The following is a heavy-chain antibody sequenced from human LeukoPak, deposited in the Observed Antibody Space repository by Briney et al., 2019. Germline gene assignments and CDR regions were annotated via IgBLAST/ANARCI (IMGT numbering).Heavy chain of an antibody. CDR2: INSDGSST. Sequence: PGGSLRLSCAASGFTFSSYEMNWVRQAPGKGLVWVSRINSDGSSTSYADSVKGRFTISRDNAKNTLYLQMNSLRAEDTAVYYCARRGAVANAFDIWGQGTMVTVSS. D-gene: IGHD6-19*01. CDR1: GFTFSSYE. CDR3: ARRGAVANAFDI. J-gene: IGHJ3*02. V-gene: IGHV3-74*01.